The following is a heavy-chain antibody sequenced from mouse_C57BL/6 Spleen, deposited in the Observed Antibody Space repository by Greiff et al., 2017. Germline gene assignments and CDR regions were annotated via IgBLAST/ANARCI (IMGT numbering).Heavy chain of an antibody. J-gene: IGHJ3*01. D-gene: IGHD1-1*01. CDR3: VREIYGSSSFAY. Sequence: EVQLVESGGGLVQPKGSLKLSCAASGFSFNTYAMNWVRQAPGKGLEWVARIRSKSNNYATYYADSVKDRFTISRDDSESMLYLQMNNLKTEDTAMYYCVREIYGSSSFAYWGQGTLVTVSA. CDR2: IRSKSNNYAT. CDR1: GFSFNTYA. V-gene: IGHV10-1*01.